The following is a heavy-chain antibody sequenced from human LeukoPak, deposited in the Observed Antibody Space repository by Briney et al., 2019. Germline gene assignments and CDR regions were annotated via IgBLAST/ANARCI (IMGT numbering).Heavy chain of an antibody. Sequence: SETLSLTCTVSGGSISSGSYYWSWIRQPAGKGLEWIGRIYTSGSTNYNPSLKSRVTISVDTSKNQFSLKLSSVTAADTAVYYCATATAGYSSSWYGYYYYMDVWGKGTTVTVSS. D-gene: IGHD6-13*01. J-gene: IGHJ6*03. CDR2: IYTSGST. CDR3: ATATAGYSSSWYGYYYYMDV. CDR1: GGSISSGSYY. V-gene: IGHV4-61*02.